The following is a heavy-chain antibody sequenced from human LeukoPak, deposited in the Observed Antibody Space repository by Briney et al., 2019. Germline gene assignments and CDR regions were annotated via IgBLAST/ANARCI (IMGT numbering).Heavy chain of an antibody. D-gene: IGHD2-2*01. CDR1: GYTFNSNG. J-gene: IGHJ4*02. CDR3: AYASRSYNPTGNFDY. V-gene: IGHV1-18*04. CDR2: ISAYPGNT. Sequence: SVTVSCKPSGYTFNSNGIRGVRQAPGQGRTGMGWISAYPGNTNYAQNFQGRVSFTTATSASTAYMELRSLRSDDTAVYYCAYASRSYNPTGNFDYWGQGTLVTVSS.